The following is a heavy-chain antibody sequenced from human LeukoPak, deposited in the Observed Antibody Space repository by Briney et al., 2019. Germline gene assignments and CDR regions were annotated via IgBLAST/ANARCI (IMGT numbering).Heavy chain of an antibody. CDR1: GYTFTIYG. V-gene: IGHV1-18*01. CDR3: SRDGVGYDILTGVLGPPTKIDY. D-gene: IGHD3-9*01. CDR2: ISAYNGNT. Sequence: GASVKVSFKASGYTFTIYGISWVRQAPGQGIGWMGWISAYNGNTNNAQTLPGRGSITTATSTTTATLDLRSLRSDDTALYDCSRDGVGYDILTGVLGPPTKIDYWGQGTLVTVSS. J-gene: IGHJ4*02.